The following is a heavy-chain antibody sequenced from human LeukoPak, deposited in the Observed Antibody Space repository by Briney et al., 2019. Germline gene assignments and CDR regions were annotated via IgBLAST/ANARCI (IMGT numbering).Heavy chain of an antibody. CDR3: AKDPAVANTARRFQH. V-gene: IGHV3-23*01. J-gene: IGHJ1*01. Sequence: GGSLRLSCAASGFTFSSYAMSWVRQAPGKGLEWVSAISGSGASTYYADSVKGRFTISRDNSKNTLYLQMNSLRVEDTAVYYCAKDPAVANTARRFQHWGQGTLVTVTS. CDR1: GFTFSSYA. CDR2: ISGSGAST. D-gene: IGHD6-19*01.